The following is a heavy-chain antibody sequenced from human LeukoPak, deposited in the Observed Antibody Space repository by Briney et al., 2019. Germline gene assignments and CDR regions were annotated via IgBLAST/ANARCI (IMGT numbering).Heavy chain of an antibody. V-gene: IGHV4-59*01. Sequence: PSETLSLTCTVSGGSISSYYWSWIRQPPGKGLEWIGYIYYSGSTNYNPSLKSRVTISVDTSKNQFSLKLSSVTAADTAVYYCARDLNRIMDVWGKGTTVTVSS. CDR1: GGSISSYY. D-gene: IGHD1-14*01. CDR2: IYYSGST. J-gene: IGHJ6*03. CDR3: ARDLNRIMDV.